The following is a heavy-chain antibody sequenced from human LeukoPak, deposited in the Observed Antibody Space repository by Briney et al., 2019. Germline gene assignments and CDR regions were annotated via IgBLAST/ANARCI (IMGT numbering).Heavy chain of an antibody. V-gene: IGHV3-73*01. CDR2: IRSKANSYAT. CDR3: AKDIIGWSFDY. CDR1: GFTFSGSA. J-gene: IGHJ4*02. Sequence: GGSLRLSCAASGFTFSGSAMHWVRQASGKGLEWVGRIRSKANSYATAYAASVKGRFTISRDDSKNTAYLQMNSLRAEDTAVYYCAKDIIGWSFDYWGQGTLVTVSS. D-gene: IGHD2-15*01.